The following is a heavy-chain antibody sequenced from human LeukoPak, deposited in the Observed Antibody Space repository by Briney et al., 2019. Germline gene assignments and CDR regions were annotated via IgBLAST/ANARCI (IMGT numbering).Heavy chain of an antibody. V-gene: IGHV3-7*03. Sequence: GGSLRLSCAASGFTFSIYWMSWVRQAPGKGLEWVANIKQDGSERYYVDSVKGRFTLSRDNAKNSLYLQMNSLRAEDTAVYCCARDRWSYDPQGGFDCWGQGTLVTVSS. CDR2: IKQDGSER. CDR1: GFTFSIYW. CDR3: ARDRWSYDPQGGFDC. J-gene: IGHJ4*02. D-gene: IGHD3-22*01.